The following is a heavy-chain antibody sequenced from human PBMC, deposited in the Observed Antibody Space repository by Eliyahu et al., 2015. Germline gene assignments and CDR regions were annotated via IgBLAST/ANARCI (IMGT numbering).Heavy chain of an antibody. D-gene: IGHD3-3*01. CDR2: ITGGGDIT. J-gene: IGHJ4*02. CDR1: GLTFSEKA. CDR3: AKDGYSFWSGYYNY. Sequence: EVQLLESGGDLIQPGGSLKLSCVTSGLTFSEKAMTWVRQAPGKGLEXVAAITGGGDITYYASSVEGRFTISRDNSKSTVYLEMKRVRVDDTAIYFCAKDGYSFWSGYYNYWGQGTVVTVSS. V-gene: IGHV3-23*01.